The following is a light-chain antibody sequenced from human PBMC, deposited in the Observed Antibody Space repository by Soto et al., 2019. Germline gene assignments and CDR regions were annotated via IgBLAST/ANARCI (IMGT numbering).Light chain of an antibody. Sequence: DIEMTQSTSSLSASVGERVTISCRTSQTINNNLNWYQQRPGKAPKLLIYSSSSLMSWVPPRFSGSGSETEFTLTSSSQQPEDFATYFCQQTYITPITSGEGKQLDIK. CDR1: QTINNN. J-gene: IGKJ5*01. CDR3: QQTYITPIT. V-gene: IGKV1-39*01. CDR2: SSS.